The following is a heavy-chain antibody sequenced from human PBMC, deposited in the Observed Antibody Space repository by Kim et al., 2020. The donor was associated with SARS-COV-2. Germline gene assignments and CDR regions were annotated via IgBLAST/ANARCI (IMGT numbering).Heavy chain of an antibody. V-gene: IGHV5-51*01. J-gene: IGHJ6*02. CDR3: ARLDDRFGEMDGMDV. Sequence: GESLKISCKGSGYSFTSYWIGWVRQMPGKGLEWMGIIYPGDSDTRYSPSFQGQVTISADKSISTAYLQWSSLKASDTAMYYCARLDDRFGEMDGMDVWGQGTTVTVSS. CDR1: GYSFTSYW. CDR2: IYPGDSDT. D-gene: IGHD3-10*01.